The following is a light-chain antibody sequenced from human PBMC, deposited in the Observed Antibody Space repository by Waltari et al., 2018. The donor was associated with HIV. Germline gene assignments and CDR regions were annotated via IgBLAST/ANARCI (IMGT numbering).Light chain of an antibody. CDR2: RAS. V-gene: IGKV1-39*01. CDR1: QNIGTY. Sequence: DIQMTQSPPALSASVGDRVIITCRASQNIGTYLNWYQQRPGEAPKVLIYRASTLQSGVSSRFSGSGSGTEFTLTITSLQSEDFATYICQQSFSSPNFGPGTKL. CDR3: QQSFSSPN. J-gene: IGKJ3*01.